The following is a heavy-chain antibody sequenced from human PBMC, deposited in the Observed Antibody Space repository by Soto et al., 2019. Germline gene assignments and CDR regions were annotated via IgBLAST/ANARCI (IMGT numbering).Heavy chain of an antibody. CDR1: GYTFTSYG. Sequence: ASVKVSCKASGYTFTSYGISWVRQAPGQGLEWMGWISAYNGNTNYAQNLQGRVTMTTDTSTSTAYMELRSLRSDDTAVYYCAKDLGWLRLRHYYYYGVDAWGQGTTVTVSS. CDR2: ISAYNGNT. J-gene: IGHJ6*02. CDR3: AKDLGWLRLRHYYYYGVDA. D-gene: IGHD5-12*01. V-gene: IGHV1-18*01.